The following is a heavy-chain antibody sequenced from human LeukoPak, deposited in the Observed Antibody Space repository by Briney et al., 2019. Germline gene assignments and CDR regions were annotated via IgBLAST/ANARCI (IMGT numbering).Heavy chain of an antibody. V-gene: IGHV3-7*03. CDR2: IKQDGSEK. CDR1: GFTFSSYW. CDR3: AKPARTDAFDI. Sequence: GGSLRLSCAASGFTFSSYWMSWVRQAPGKGLEWVANIKQDGSEKYYVDSVKGRFAISRDNAKNSLYLQMNSLRAEDTAVYYCAKPARTDAFDIWGQGTMVTVSS. J-gene: IGHJ3*02. D-gene: IGHD1-14*01.